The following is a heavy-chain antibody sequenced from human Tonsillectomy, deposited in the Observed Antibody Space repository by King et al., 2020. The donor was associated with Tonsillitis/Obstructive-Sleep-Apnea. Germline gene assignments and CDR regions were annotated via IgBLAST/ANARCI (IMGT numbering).Heavy chain of an antibody. J-gene: IGHJ5*02. V-gene: IGHV5-51*01. D-gene: IGHD7-27*01. Sequence: QLVQSGAEVKKPGESLKISCKGSGYSFTSYWIGWVRQMPGKGLVWMGIIYPGDSDTRYSPSFQGQVTISADKSISTAYLQWSSLKASDTAMYYCARRPRVWGVKEKNWFDPWGQGTLVTVSS. CDR1: GYSFTSYW. CDR3: ARRPRVWGVKEKNWFDP. CDR2: IYPGDSDT.